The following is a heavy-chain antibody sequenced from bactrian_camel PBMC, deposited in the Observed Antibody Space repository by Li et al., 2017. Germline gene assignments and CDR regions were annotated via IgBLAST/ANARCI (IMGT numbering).Heavy chain of an antibody. J-gene: IGHJ4*01. CDR2: VYFGGSRT. D-gene: IGHD4*01. V-gene: IGHV3S31*01. Sequence: VQLVESGGGSVQPGGSLRLSCGASGYTYSSNCMGWFRQAPGKEREGVAFVYFGGSRTYYAGSVKGRFTISKDNAKNTLYLQMNSLKPEDTAMYYCAARFLWGLSLRPEEYNYWGQGTQVTVS. CDR3: AARFLWGLSLRPEEYNY. CDR1: GYTYSSNC.